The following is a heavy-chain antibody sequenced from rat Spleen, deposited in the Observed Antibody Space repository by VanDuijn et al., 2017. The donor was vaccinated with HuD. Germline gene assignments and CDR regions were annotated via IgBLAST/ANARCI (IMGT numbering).Heavy chain of an antibody. CDR1: GFTLSDYY. Sequence: EVQLVESDGGLVQPGRSLKLSCAASGFTLSDYYMAWVRQAPARGLEWVATISYVGRSTYYRDSVRGRFTISRDNAVSTLYLLMDSLRSEDTATYYCARHRTMHGVMDAWGQGASVTVSS. J-gene: IGHJ4*01. D-gene: IGHD1-3*01. CDR3: ARHRTMHGVMDA. CDR2: ISYVGRST. V-gene: IGHV5-29*01.